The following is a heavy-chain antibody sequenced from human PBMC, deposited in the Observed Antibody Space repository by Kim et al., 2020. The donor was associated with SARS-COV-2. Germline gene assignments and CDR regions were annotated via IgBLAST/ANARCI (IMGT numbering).Heavy chain of an antibody. CDR3: ARDVGMPGTTRDAFDI. D-gene: IGHD1-1*01. J-gene: IGHJ3*02. Sequence: VQGRFTLSRDNAEKTLYLQMNSLRAEDTAVYYCARDVGMPGTTRDAFDIWGQGTTVIVSS. V-gene: IGHV3-74*01.